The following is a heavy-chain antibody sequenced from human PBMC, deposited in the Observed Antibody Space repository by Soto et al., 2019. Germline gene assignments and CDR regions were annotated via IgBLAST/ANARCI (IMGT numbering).Heavy chain of an antibody. Sequence: VQLVDSGGGVVQPGRSLRLSCAASGFTFSSYGMHWIRQAPGKGLEWVAVIAYDGSNKYYADSVKGRFTITRDNSKNTLYLQMNSLRAEDTAVYYCAKDPGYSSGSVDYWGQGTLVTVSS. J-gene: IGHJ4*02. CDR1: GFTFSSYG. V-gene: IGHV3-30*18. D-gene: IGHD6-19*01. CDR3: AKDPGYSSGSVDY. CDR2: IAYDGSNK.